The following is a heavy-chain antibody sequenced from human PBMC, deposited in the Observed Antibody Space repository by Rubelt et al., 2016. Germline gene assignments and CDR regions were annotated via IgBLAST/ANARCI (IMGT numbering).Heavy chain of an antibody. CDR1: GYTFQRYG. Sequence: QVQLVQSGAEVKKPGASVKVSCKASGYTFQRYGITWVRQAPGQGLEWMGWISCYNGDTKYARNLEGRVTVTTDTSTSTAYMELRSLRSDDTAVYYCARTTVAVDASHYWGQGSRVTVSS. V-gene: IGHV1-18*01. CDR2: ISCYNGDT. J-gene: IGHJ4*02. D-gene: IGHD2-15*01. CDR3: ARTTVAVDASHY.